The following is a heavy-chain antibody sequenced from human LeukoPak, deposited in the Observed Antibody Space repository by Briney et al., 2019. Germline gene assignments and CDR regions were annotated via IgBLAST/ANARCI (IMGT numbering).Heavy chain of an antibody. J-gene: IGHJ5*02. CDR2: MNPNSGNT. CDR3: ARSRRSGYYYRFDP. D-gene: IGHD3-22*01. V-gene: IGHV1-8*03. Sequence: GASVKVSCKASGYTFTSYDINWVRQATGQGLEWMGCMNPNSGNTGYAQKFQGRVTITRNTSISTAYMELSSLRSEDTAVYYCARSRRSGYYYRFDPWGQGTLVTVSS. CDR1: GYTFTSYD.